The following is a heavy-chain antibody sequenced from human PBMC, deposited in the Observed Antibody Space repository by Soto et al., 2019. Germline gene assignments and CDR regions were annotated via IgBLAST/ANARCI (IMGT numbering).Heavy chain of an antibody. J-gene: IGHJ6*02. CDR1: NGSISTTSYN. CDR3: ARLSGAAAGTGYYYYGMDV. Sequence: PSETLSLTCTVSNGSISTTSYNWGWIRQSPGKGLEWIGTIYYSGSTYYNPSLKSRVTISVDTSKNQFSLKLSSVTAADTAVYYCARLSGAAAGTGYYYYGMDVWGQGTTVTVSS. CDR2: IYYSGST. V-gene: IGHV4-39*01. D-gene: IGHD6-13*01.